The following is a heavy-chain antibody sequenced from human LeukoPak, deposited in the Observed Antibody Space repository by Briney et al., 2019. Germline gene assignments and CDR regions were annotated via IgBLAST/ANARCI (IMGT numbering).Heavy chain of an antibody. CDR1: GGSINNYY. CDR2: IYYSGST. D-gene: IGHD2-15*01. J-gene: IGHJ4*02. CDR3: AGDPGGGSALDY. V-gene: IGHV4-59*01. Sequence: SETLSLTCTVSGGSINNYYWSWIRQPPGKGLEWIGYIYYSGSTNHNPSLKSRVTISVDTSKNQFSLKLSSVTAADTAVYYCAGDPGGGSALDYWGQGRMVTVCS.